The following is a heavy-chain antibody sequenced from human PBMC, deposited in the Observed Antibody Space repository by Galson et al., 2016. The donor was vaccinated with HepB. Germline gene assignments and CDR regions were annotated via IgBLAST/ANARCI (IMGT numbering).Heavy chain of an antibody. V-gene: IGHV3-30-3*01. CDR2: ISDDGGNK. J-gene: IGHJ6*02. Sequence: SLRLSCAASGFTFSSYAMNWVRQAPGKGLEWVALISDDGGNKYYVDSVKGRFTISRDNSKNTLYLQMNSLRAEDTAVYYCARVATVTTFYYYYGLDVWGQGTTGTVSS. CDR3: ARVATVTTFYYYYGLDV. CDR1: GFTFSSYA. D-gene: IGHD4-17*01.